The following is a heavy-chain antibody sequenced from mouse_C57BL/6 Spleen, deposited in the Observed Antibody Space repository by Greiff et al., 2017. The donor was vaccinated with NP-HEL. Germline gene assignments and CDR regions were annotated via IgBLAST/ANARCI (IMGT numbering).Heavy chain of an antibody. CDR2: IYPSDSET. Sequence: QVQLQQPGAELVRPGSSVKLSCKASGYTFTSYWMDWVKQRPGQGLEWIGNIYPSDSETHYNQKFKDKATLTVDKSSSTAYMQLSSLTSEDSAVYCCARSIYSNYGFDYWGQGTTLTVSS. D-gene: IGHD2-5*01. J-gene: IGHJ2*01. CDR3: ARSIYSNYGFDY. CDR1: GYTFTSYW. V-gene: IGHV1-61*01.